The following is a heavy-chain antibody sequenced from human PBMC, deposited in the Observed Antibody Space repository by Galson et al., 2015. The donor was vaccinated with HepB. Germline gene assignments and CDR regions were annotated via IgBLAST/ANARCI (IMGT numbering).Heavy chain of an antibody. D-gene: IGHD6-19*01. Sequence: SLRLSCAASGFTFSSYSMNWVRQAPGKGLEWVSSISSSSSYIYYADSVKGRFTISRDNAKNSLYLQMNSLRAEDTAVYYCARDLAVAGYQDAFDIWGQGTMVTVSS. CDR3: ARDLAVAGYQDAFDI. J-gene: IGHJ3*02. CDR2: ISSSSSYI. V-gene: IGHV3-21*01. CDR1: GFTFSSYS.